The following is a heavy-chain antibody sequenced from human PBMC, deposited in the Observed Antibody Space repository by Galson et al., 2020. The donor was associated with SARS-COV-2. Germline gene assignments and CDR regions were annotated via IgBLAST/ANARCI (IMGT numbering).Heavy chain of an antibody. CDR2: INPKSGGT. V-gene: IGHV1-2*02. D-gene: IGHD3-9*01. J-gene: IGHJ6*02. Sequence: ASVKVSCKASGYTFTDYYIHWMRQAPGQGLEWMGWINPKSGGTNYAQKFEGRVTMTRDTSITTAYMERSRLRADDAAVYYCARLRYYDVLTGYIVDVWGQGTMVTVSS. CDR1: GYTFTDYY. CDR3: ARLRYYDVLTGYIVDV.